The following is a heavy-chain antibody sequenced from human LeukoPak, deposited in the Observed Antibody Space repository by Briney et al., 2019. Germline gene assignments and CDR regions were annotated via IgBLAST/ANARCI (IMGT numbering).Heavy chain of an antibody. V-gene: IGHV3-66*01. CDR1: GFTVSSSY. CDR2: ISGGDST. J-gene: IGHJ4*02. Sequence: GGSLRLSCAASGFTVSSSYMSWVRQAPGKGLEWVSLISGGDSTYYADSVKGRFTISRDNSKNTLYLQMNSLRAEDTAVYYCTKGSSVAGTIFGYWGQGTLVTVSS. D-gene: IGHD6-19*01. CDR3: TKGSSVAGTIFGY.